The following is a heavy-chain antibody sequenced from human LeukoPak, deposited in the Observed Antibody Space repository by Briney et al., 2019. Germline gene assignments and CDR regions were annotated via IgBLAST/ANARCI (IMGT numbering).Heavy chain of an antibody. Sequence: GESLKISCKGSGYSFTRSWIGWVRQMPGKGLEWMGVIYPGDSDTRYSPSFQGQVTISADKSISTAYLPWSSLKALDSAMYYCARPHSLDRTTKYYFDYWGQGTLVTVSS. J-gene: IGHJ4*02. D-gene: IGHD4-17*01. V-gene: IGHV5-51*01. CDR2: IYPGDSDT. CDR1: GYSFTRSW. CDR3: ARPHSLDRTTKYYFDY.